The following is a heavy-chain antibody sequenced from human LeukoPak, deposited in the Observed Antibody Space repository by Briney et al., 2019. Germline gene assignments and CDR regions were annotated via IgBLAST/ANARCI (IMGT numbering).Heavy chain of an antibody. D-gene: IGHD6-13*01. V-gene: IGHV3-48*03. CDR2: ISSSGSTI. Sequence: GGSLRLSCAASGFTFSSYEMNWVRQAPGKGLEWVSYISSSGSTIYYADSVKGRFTISRDNSKNTVYLQMSSLRAEDTAVYYCARILAAAGTDYWGQGTLVTVSS. CDR3: ARILAAAGTDY. CDR1: GFTFSSYE. J-gene: IGHJ4*02.